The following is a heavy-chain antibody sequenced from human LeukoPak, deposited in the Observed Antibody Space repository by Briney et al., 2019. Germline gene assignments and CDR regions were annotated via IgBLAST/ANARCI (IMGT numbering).Heavy chain of an antibody. CDR2: IYYSGNT. Sequence: SETLSLTCTVSGGSISSTTYYWGCIRQPPGKGLECIGRIYYSGNTHYNPSLYSRATISVDTSKNQFSLKLRSVTAADTAVYYCARGPAPWGIAAAGRIHFDYWGQGTLVTVSS. CDR3: ARGPAPWGIAAAGRIHFDY. CDR1: GGSISSTTYY. J-gene: IGHJ4*02. V-gene: IGHV4-39*07. D-gene: IGHD6-13*01.